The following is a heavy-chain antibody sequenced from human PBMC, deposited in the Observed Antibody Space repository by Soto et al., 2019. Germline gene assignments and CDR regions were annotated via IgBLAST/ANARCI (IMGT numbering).Heavy chain of an antibody. CDR1: GFTFSSYA. CDR2: VSGSGGTT. D-gene: IGHD6-25*01. J-gene: IGHJ4*02. CDR3: AKFFVETGGSSGWPWSFHY. V-gene: IGHV3-23*01. Sequence: GGSLILSCAASGFTFSSYAMSWVRQAPGKGLEWVSAVSGSGGTTYYADSVKGRFTISRDNSKNTLFLQINSLRAEDTAVYYCAKFFVETGGSSGWPWSFHYWGQGTLVTVSS.